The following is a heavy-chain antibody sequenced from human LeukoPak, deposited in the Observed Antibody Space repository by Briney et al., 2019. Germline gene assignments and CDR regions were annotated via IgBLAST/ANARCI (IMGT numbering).Heavy chain of an antibody. D-gene: IGHD1-26*01. V-gene: IGHV3-48*01. Sequence: PGGSLRLSCAASGFTFSSYSMNWVRQAPGKGLEWVSYISSSGSTIYYADSVKGRFTISRDNSKNTLYLQMNSLRAEDTAVYYCAKSPRDGLGNYYYYMDVWGKGTTVTVSS. CDR2: ISSSGSTI. CDR3: AKSPRDGLGNYYYYMDV. CDR1: GFTFSSYS. J-gene: IGHJ6*03.